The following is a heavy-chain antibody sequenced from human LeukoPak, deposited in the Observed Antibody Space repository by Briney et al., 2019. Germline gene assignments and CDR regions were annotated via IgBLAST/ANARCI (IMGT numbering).Heavy chain of an antibody. J-gene: IGHJ4*02. CDR3: AKSLVFLSYGDRLFDY. CDR1: GFTFSNYW. Sequence: GGSLRLSCAASGFTFSNYWMHWVRQAPGKGLVWVSLIYSGGSTYYADSVKGRFTISRDNSKNTLYLQMNSLRAEDTAVYYCAKSLVFLSYGDRLFDYWGQGTLVTVSS. D-gene: IGHD4-17*01. V-gene: IGHV3-53*01. CDR2: IYSGGST.